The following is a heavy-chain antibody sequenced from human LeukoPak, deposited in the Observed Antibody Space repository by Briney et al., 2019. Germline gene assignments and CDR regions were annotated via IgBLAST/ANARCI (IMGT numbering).Heavy chain of an antibody. D-gene: IGHD4-17*01. Sequence: PSETLSLTCTVSGGSINSTRYYWGWIRQPPGKGLEWIGSIYYSGNSYYNPSLKSRVTISVGTSKSQFSLKLTSVTAADTAVYSCATGSVTTRYYYFFHMDVWGKGTSVTVS. CDR1: GGSINSTRYY. CDR2: IYYSGNS. J-gene: IGHJ6*03. V-gene: IGHV4-39*01. CDR3: ATGSVTTRYYYFFHMDV.